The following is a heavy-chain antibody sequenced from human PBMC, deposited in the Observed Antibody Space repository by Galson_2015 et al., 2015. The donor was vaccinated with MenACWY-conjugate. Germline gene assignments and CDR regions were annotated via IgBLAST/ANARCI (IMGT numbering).Heavy chain of an antibody. V-gene: IGHV3-13*04. Sequence: SLRLSCAASGFTFSTYDFHWVRQAAGKGLEWVSGIGFGGGTHYLDSVKGRFTISRENAQNSLYLQMHSLSAGDTAVYYCARVSGLSGYSMDVWGQGTTVTVPS. CDR2: IGFGGGT. J-gene: IGHJ6*02. D-gene: IGHD3-9*01. CDR1: GFTFSTYD. CDR3: ARVSGLSGYSMDV.